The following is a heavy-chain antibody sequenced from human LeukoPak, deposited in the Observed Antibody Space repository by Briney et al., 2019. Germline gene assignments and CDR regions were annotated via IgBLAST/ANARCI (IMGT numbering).Heavy chain of an antibody. CDR3: ARDRVVRSGYDTGFDY. J-gene: IGHJ4*02. D-gene: IGHD5-12*01. CDR2: IYTSGST. V-gene: IGHV4-4*07. Sequence: PSETLSLTCTVSGGSISSYYCSWIRQPAGKGLEWIGRIYTSGSTNYNPSLKSRVTMSVDTSKNQFSLKLSSVTAADTAVYYCARDRVVRSGYDTGFDYWGQGTLVTVSS. CDR1: GGSISSYY.